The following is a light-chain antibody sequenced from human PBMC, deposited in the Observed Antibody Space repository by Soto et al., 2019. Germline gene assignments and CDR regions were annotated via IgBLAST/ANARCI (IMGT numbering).Light chain of an antibody. CDR1: QTVSSS. J-gene: IGKJ4*01. V-gene: IGKV3-11*01. CDR2: EVS. CDR3: QQHINWPLT. Sequence: EIVLTQSPATLSLSPGERATLSCRASQTVSSSLAWYQQKPGQAPRLLIYEVSNRATGIPARFSGSGSGADFTLTISSLEPGDFAIYYCQQHINWPLTFGGGTTV.